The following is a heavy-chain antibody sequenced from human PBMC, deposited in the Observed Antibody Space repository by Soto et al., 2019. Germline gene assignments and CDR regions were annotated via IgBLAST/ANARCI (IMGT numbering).Heavy chain of an antibody. D-gene: IGHD3-16*01. CDR2: FDPEDGET. V-gene: IGHV1-24*01. Sequence: AAVKVSCKVSGYTLSELSMHWVRQAPGKGLEWMGGFDPEDGETIYAQKFQGRVTMTEDTSTDTAYMELSSLRSEDTAVYYCATGWGYYYYHMDVWGTGTTVTVPS. CDR1: GYTLSELS. J-gene: IGHJ6*03. CDR3: ATGWGYYYYHMDV.